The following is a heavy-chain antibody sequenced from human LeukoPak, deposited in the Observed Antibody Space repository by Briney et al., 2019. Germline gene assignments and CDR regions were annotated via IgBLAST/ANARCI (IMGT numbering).Heavy chain of an antibody. V-gene: IGHV4-39*07. D-gene: IGHD1-26*01. CDR2: IYHSGST. Sequence: SETLSLTCTVSGASISSGSHHWGWFRQSPGKGLEWIGEIYHSGSTNYNPSLKSRVTISVDKSKNQFSLKLSSVTAADTAVYYCARKPPSGSYYDDYWGQGTLVTVSS. CDR3: ARKPPSGSYYDDY. CDR1: GASISSGSHH. J-gene: IGHJ4*02.